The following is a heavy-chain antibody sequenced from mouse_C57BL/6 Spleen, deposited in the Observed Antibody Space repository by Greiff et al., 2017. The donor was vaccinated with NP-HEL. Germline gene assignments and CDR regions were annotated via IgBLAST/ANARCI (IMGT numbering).Heavy chain of an antibody. CDR3: ARGGLRGLYYFDY. CDR1: GFTFSDYG. Sequence: DVHLVESGGGLVKPGGSLKLSCAASGFTFSDYGMHWVRQAPEKGLEWVAYISSGSSTIYYADTVKGRFTISRDNAKNTLFLQMTSLRSEDTAMYYCARGGLRGLYYFDYWGQGTTLTVSS. V-gene: IGHV5-17*01. D-gene: IGHD1-1*01. J-gene: IGHJ2*01. CDR2: ISSGSSTI.